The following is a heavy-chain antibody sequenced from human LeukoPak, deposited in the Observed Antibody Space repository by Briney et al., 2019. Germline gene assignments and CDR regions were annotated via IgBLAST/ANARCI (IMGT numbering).Heavy chain of an antibody. CDR1: GFTFSIYT. CDR3: ARVGYSSGWYGWFDP. J-gene: IGHJ5*02. V-gene: IGHV3-30*03. CDR2: TSYDESNK. Sequence: GGSLRLSCAASGFTFSIYTMVWVRQPPGKGLEWVAVTSYDESNKYYVDSVKGRFTISRDNSNNMLYLQMNSLRPEDTAVYYCARVGYSSGWYGWFDPWGQGTLVTVSS. D-gene: IGHD6-19*01.